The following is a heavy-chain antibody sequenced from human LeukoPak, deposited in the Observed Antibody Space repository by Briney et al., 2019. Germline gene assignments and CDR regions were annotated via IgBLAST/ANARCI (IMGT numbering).Heavy chain of an antibody. CDR1: GFTFDDYA. D-gene: IGHD3-10*01. CDR2: ISWNSGSI. CDR3: AKDKKDYYGSGSYHY. V-gene: IGHV3-9*01. J-gene: IGHJ4*02. Sequence: GGSLRLSCAASGFTFDDYAMHWVRQAPGKGLEWVSGISWNSGSIGYADSVKGRFTISRDNAKNSLYLRMNSLRAEDTALYYCAKDKKDYYGSGSYHYWGQGTLVTVSS.